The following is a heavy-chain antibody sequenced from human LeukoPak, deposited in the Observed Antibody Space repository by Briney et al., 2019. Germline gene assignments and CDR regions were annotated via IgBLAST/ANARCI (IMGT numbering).Heavy chain of an antibody. CDR2: INPSGGST. CDR1: GYTFTSYY. V-gene: IGHV1-46*01. J-gene: IGHJ6*03. Sequence: ASVKVSCKASGYTFTSYYMHWVRQAPGQGLEWMGIINPSGGSTSYAQKFQGRVTMTEDTSTDTAYMELSSLRSEDTAVYYCATGGDYYYYMDVWGKGTTVTISS. CDR3: ATGGDYYYYMDV.